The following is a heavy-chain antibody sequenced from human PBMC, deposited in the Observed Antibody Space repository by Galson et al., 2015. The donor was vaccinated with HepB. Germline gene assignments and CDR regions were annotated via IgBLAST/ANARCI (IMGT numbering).Heavy chain of an antibody. CDR1: RFPFSKSW. V-gene: IGHV3-7*03. D-gene: IGHD2-2*01. CDR3: ARGPRYCSSTNCFYWLDP. CDR2: IKEDGSEI. J-gene: IGHJ5*02. Sequence: SLRLSCAASRFPFSKSWMSWVRQAPEKGLEWVANIKEDGSEIYYVDSVKGRFTISRDNAKNSLYLQMSSLRVEDTAVYYCARGPRYCSSTNCFYWLDPWGQGTLVSVSS.